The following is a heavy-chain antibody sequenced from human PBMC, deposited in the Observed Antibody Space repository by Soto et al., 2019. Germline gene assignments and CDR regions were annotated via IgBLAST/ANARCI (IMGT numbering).Heavy chain of an antibody. V-gene: IGHV4-31*11. CDR3: AREGASGYYYVVDY. D-gene: IGHD3-22*01. J-gene: IGHJ4*02. CDR2: IYYSGST. Sequence: SETLSLTCAVYGGSFSGYYWSWIRQHPGKGLEWIGYIYYSGSTYYNPSLKSRVTISVDTSKNQFSLKLSSVTAADTAVYYCAREGASGYYYVVDYWGQGTLVTVSS. CDR1: GGSFSGYY.